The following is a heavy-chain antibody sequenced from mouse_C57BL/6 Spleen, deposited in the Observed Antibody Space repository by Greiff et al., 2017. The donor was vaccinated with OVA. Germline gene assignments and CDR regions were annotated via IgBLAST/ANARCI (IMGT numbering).Heavy chain of an antibody. CDR1: GYTFTSYW. CDR3: ASYYGSSYGDAMDY. D-gene: IGHD1-1*01. Sequence: VQLQQPGAELVKPGASVKMSCKASGYTFTSYWITWVKQRPGQGLEWIGDIYPGSGSTNYNEKFKSKATLTVDTSSSTAYMQLSSLTSEDSAVYYCASYYGSSYGDAMDYWGQGTSVTVSS. J-gene: IGHJ4*01. CDR2: IYPGSGST. V-gene: IGHV1-55*01.